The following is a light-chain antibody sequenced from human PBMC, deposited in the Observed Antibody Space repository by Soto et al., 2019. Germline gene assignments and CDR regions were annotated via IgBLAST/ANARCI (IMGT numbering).Light chain of an antibody. J-gene: IGLJ2*01. Sequence: SYELTQPPSVSVSPGQTASITCSGDKLGDKYACWYQQKPGQSPVLVIYQDSKRPSGIPERFSGSNSGNTATLTISGTQAREEADYYCRGGEGTPGLSGGGTK. CDR3: RGGEGTPGL. V-gene: IGLV3-1*01. CDR1: KLGDKY. CDR2: QDS.